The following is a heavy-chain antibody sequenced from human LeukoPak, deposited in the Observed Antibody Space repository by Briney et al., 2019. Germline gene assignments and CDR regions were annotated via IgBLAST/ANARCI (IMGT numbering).Heavy chain of an antibody. D-gene: IGHD2-8*01. Sequence: GGSLRLSCAASGFTFSTYWMSWVRQAPGKGLECVSNINQEGSQKRYVDSVQGRFTISRDNTKNSLFLQINSLRDEEKGVYYCARLKDDVTKLDYWGKGTLATVSS. CDR3: ARLKDDVTKLDY. V-gene: IGHV3-7*01. CDR1: GFTFSTYW. CDR2: INQEGSQK. J-gene: IGHJ4*02.